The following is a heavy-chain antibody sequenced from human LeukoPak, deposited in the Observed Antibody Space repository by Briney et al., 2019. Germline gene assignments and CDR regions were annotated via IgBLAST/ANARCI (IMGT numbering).Heavy chain of an antibody. CDR2: IYTSGST. J-gene: IGHJ4*02. D-gene: IGHD4-17*01. V-gene: IGHV4-4*07. CDR1: GGSISSYY. Sequence: PSETLSLTCTVSGGSISSYYWSWIRQPAGKGLEWIGRIYTSGSTSYNPSLKSRVTMSVDTSKNQFSLKLSSVTAADTAVYYCAREGDVTGYGDYLILDYWGQGTLVTVSS. CDR3: AREGDVTGYGDYLILDY.